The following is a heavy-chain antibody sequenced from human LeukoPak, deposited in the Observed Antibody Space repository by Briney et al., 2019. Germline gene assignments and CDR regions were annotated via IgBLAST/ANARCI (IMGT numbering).Heavy chain of an antibody. CDR1: GFTFRAHW. CDR2: INHDGTEK. J-gene: IGHJ6*04. D-gene: IGHD2-2*02. CDR3: ARDGYNYAMDV. Sequence: GGSLRLSCTASGFTFRAHWMTWVRQAPRKGLEWVANINHDGTEKNSIDSVKGRFTISRDNTKNSLYLQMNSLGAKDAAVYFCARDGYNYAMDVWGKGTTVTVSS. V-gene: IGHV3-7*03.